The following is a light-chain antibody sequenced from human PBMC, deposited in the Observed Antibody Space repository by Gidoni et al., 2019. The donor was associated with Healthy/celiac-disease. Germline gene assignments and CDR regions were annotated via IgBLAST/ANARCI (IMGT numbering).Light chain of an antibody. CDR2: WAS. Sequence: DIVMTQSPDSLDVSLGERATINCKSSQSVLYSSNNKNYLAWYQQKPGQPPKLLIYWASTRESGVPDRFSGSGSGTDFTLTISSLQAEDVAVYYCQQYYSTLSWTFGQGTKVEIK. CDR1: QSVLYSSNNKNY. CDR3: QQYYSTLSWT. J-gene: IGKJ1*01. V-gene: IGKV4-1*01.